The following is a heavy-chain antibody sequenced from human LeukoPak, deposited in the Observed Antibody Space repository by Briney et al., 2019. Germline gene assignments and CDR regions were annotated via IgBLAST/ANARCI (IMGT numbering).Heavy chain of an antibody. D-gene: IGHD1-14*01. V-gene: IGHV4-59*01. CDR1: GGSISRYY. J-gene: IGHJ4*02. CDR2: INYSGST. Sequence: SETLSLTCTVSGGSISRYYRRWIRQPPGKGLEWIGYINYSGSTNYNPSLKSRVTMSVDTSQNQFSFKLSAVTTAVTAMCYSAKEGRQAYVYFDHWGQGSLVTVSS. CDR3: AKEGRQAYVYFDH.